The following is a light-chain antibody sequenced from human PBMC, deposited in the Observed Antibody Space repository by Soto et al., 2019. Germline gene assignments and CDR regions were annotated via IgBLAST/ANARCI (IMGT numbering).Light chain of an antibody. CDR3: CSYAGNTYV. CDR2: EGS. Sequence: QSVLTQPASVSGSPGQSIAISCTGTSSDVGSYNSVSWYQQYPGKAPKLMIFEGSKRPSGVSDRFSGSKSGNTASLTISGLQAEDEADYYCCSYAGNTYVFGTGTKLTVL. CDR1: SSDVGSYNS. V-gene: IGLV2-23*01. J-gene: IGLJ1*01.